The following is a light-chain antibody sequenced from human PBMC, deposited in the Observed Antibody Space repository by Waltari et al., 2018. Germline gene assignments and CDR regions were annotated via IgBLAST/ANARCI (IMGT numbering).Light chain of an antibody. V-gene: IGKV3-20*01. Sequence: EILLTQSPGTLSLSPGEGATLSCRASQSVVRSLAWYQQKPGQPPRLLIFGTSNRATGIPDRFSGGGSGTDFSLTITRLEPEDVAVYYCQHYVSLPVTFGQGTKVEIK. CDR3: QHYVSLPVT. J-gene: IGKJ1*01. CDR2: GTS. CDR1: QSVVRS.